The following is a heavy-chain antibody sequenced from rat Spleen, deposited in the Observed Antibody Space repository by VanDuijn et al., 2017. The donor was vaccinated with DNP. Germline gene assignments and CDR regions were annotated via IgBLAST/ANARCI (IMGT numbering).Heavy chain of an antibody. V-gene: IGHV5-7*01. CDR1: GFTFSDYN. D-gene: IGHD1-9*01. J-gene: IGHJ2*01. CDR2: ISYDGSSA. Sequence: EVQLVESGGGLVQPGRSLKLSCAASGFTFSDYNMAWVRQAPKKGLEWVATISYDGSSADYGDSVKGRFTISRDNAKSTLYLQMDSLRSEDTATYYCASHTYSGYDYFVHWGQGVMVTVSS. CDR3: ASHTYSGYDYFVH.